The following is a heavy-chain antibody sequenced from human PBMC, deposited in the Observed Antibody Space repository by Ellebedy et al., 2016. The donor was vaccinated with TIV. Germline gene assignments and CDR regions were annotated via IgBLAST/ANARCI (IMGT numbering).Heavy chain of an antibody. CDR2: ISYDVSNR. CDR3: AKDIGFYGSGSHY. CDR1: QFTFSTYA. V-gene: IGHV3-30*18. Sequence: PGGSLRLSCADSQFTFSTYAMHWVRQAPGKGLEWVAFISYDVSNRYYADSVKGRFTISRDNSKNPLYLQMNSLRDEDTAVYYCAKDIGFYGSGSHYWGQGTLVTVSS. D-gene: IGHD3-10*01. J-gene: IGHJ4*02.